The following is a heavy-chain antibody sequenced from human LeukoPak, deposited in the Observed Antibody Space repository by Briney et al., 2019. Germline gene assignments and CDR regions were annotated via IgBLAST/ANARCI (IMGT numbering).Heavy chain of an antibody. CDR3: ARGHDY. CDR2: IYHSGST. Sequence: SETLSLTCTVSGGSITITNYYWGWIRQPPGKGLEWIGYIYHSGSTYYNPSLKSRVTISVDRSKNQFSLKLSSVTAADTAVYYCARGHDYWGQGTLVTVSS. CDR1: GGSITITNYY. J-gene: IGHJ4*02. V-gene: IGHV4-39*07.